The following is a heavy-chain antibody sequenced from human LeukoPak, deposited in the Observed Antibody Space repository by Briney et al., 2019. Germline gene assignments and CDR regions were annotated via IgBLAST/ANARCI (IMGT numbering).Heavy chain of an antibody. CDR1: GFTFSSYA. V-gene: IGHV3-23*01. CDR2: ISGSGGST. D-gene: IGHD3-22*01. CDR3: AKISSGYRILFDY. Sequence: GGSLRLSCAASGFTFSSYAMSWVRQAPGKGLEWVSAISGSGGSTYYADSVKGRLTISRDNSKNTLYLQMNSLRAEDTAVYYCAKISSGYRILFDYWGQGTLVTVSS. J-gene: IGHJ4*02.